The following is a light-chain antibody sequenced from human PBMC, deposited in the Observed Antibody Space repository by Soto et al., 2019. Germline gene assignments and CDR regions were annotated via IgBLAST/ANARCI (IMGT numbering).Light chain of an antibody. CDR1: QSVDTC. CDR3: QKFYRYPWT. CDR2: KAS. Sequence: DIQMTQSPSTLSASVGERVTITCRARQSVDTCLAWYQQKPGKAPHLLLYKASSLETGVPSRFSGSGSVTEFTLTISSRQPDDFATYYCQKFYRYPWTFGQGTKVEIK. J-gene: IGKJ1*01. V-gene: IGKV1-5*03.